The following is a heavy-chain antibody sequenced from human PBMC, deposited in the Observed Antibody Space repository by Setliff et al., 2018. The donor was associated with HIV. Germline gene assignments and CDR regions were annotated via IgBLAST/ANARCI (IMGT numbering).Heavy chain of an antibody. CDR1: GGSISSYY. V-gene: IGHV4-59*01. CDR3: ARSSYAVIAPYYFDH. D-gene: IGHD3-16*01. Sequence: SETLSLTCTVSGGSISSYYWSWIRQPPGKGLEWIGYIYYSGSTNYNPSLKSRVTMSLDTSKNQFSLKLNFVTAADTAVYYCARSSYAVIAPYYFDHWGQGTPVTVS. J-gene: IGHJ4*02. CDR2: IYYSGST.